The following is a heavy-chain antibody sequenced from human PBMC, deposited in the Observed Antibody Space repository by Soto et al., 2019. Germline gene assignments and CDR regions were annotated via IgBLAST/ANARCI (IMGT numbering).Heavy chain of an antibody. J-gene: IGHJ4*02. V-gene: IGHV3-49*04. D-gene: IGHD3-10*02. CDR2: IRSKGCVETT. CDR1: GFIFGDYA. CDR3: GRGRTRLDY. Sequence: GGSLRLSCIVSGFIFGDYAMSWVRQAPGRGLEWVVRIRSKGCVETTEYAASVRGRFTISRDNSKSISYLKMNSLETEDTAVYYCGRGRTRLDYWGQGTLVTVSS.